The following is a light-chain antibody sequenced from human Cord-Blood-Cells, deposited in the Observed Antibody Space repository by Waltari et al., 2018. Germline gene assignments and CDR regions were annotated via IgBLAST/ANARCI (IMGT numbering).Light chain of an antibody. CDR2: EGS. CDR1: SSDVGSYNL. CDR3: SSYTSSSTYV. V-gene: IGLV2-14*02. Sequence: QSALTQPASVSGSPGQSITISCTGTSSDVGSYNLVSWYQQHTGKAPKLMIYEGSKRPSGVSNRFSGSKSGNTASLTISGLQAEDEADYYCSSYTSSSTYVFGTGTKVTVL. J-gene: IGLJ1*01.